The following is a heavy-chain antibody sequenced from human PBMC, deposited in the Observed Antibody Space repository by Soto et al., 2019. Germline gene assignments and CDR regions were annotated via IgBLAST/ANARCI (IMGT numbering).Heavy chain of an antibody. CDR1: GGSFSGYY. CDR2: INHSGST. CDR3: ARLDDILTGSPNWFDP. J-gene: IGHJ5*02. V-gene: IGHV4-34*01. D-gene: IGHD3-9*01. Sequence: AETLSLTCAVYGGSFSGYYWSWIRQPPGKGLEWIGEINHSGSTNYNPSLKSRVTISVDTSKNQFSLKLSSVTAADTAVYYCARLDDILTGSPNWFDPWGQGTLVTVSS.